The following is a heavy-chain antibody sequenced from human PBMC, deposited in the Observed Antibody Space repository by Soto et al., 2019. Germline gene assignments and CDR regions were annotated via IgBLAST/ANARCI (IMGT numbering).Heavy chain of an antibody. CDR2: ISASGGST. J-gene: IGHJ4*02. Sequence: EVQLLESGGGLVQPGGSLRLSCTASGFTFRNYAMTWVRQAPGKGLEWVSSISASGGSTYYADFVKGRFTISRDKSKNTLSLYMNSLRADDTAIYYCAKDGSGAYVGRPFDYWGQGTPVTVSS. CDR1: GFTFRNYA. D-gene: IGHD4-17*01. V-gene: IGHV3-23*01. CDR3: AKDGSGAYVGRPFDY.